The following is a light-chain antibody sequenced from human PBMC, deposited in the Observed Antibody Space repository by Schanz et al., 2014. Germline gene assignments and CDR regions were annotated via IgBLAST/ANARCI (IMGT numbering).Light chain of an antibody. J-gene: IGKJ4*01. V-gene: IGKV3-20*01. CDR1: QSVSSSY. CDR3: QQRDSWPSRRVT. Sequence: EIVLTQSPGTLSLSPGERATLSCRASQSVSSSYLAWYQQKPGQAPRLLIYGASSRATGIPDRFSGSGSGTDFTLTISRLEPEDVAVYYCQQRDSWPSRRVTFGGGTKVEIK. CDR2: GAS.